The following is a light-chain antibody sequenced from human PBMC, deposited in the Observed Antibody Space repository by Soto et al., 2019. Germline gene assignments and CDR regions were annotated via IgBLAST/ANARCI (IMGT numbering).Light chain of an antibody. CDR1: QDISNY. CDR2: DAS. V-gene: IGKV1-33*01. J-gene: IGKJ4*01. Sequence: DIQMTQSPSSLSASVGARVTITCHASQDISNYLNWYQQKPGKAPKLLIYDASNLETGVPSRFSGSGSGTDFTFTIISLQPEDIATYYCQQYDNLPLTFGGGTTVEIK. CDR3: QQYDNLPLT.